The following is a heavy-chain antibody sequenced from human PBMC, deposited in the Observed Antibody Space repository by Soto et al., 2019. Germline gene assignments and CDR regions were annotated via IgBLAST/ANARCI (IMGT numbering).Heavy chain of an antibody. CDR1: GGSISSGDYY. CDR2: IYYSGST. CDR3: ARGTAAAGHYYYYGMDV. J-gene: IGHJ6*02. Sequence: QVQLQESGPGLVKPSQTLSLTCTVSGGSISSGDYYWSWIRQPPGKGLEWIGYIYYSGSTYYNPSLKSRVTISVDTSKNQFSLKLSSVTAADTAVYYCARGTAAAGHYYYYGMDVWGQGTTVTVSS. D-gene: IGHD6-13*01. V-gene: IGHV4-30-4*01.